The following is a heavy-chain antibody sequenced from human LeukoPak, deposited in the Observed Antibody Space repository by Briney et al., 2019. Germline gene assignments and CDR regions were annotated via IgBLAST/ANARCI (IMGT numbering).Heavy chain of an antibody. V-gene: IGHV4-30-2*01. Sequence: SETLSLTCTVSGGSISGGGYYWSWIRQPPGKGLEWIGYIYHSGSTYYNPSLKSRVTISVDRSKNQFSLKLSSVTAADTAVYYCARVSGGAWIQLWSYFDYWGQGTLVTVSS. CDR1: GGSISGGGYY. CDR2: IYHSGST. CDR3: ARVSGGAWIQLWSYFDY. J-gene: IGHJ4*02. D-gene: IGHD5-18*01.